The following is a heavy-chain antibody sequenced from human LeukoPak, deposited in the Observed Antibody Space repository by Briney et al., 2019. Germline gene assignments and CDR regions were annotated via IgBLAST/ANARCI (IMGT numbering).Heavy chain of an antibody. D-gene: IGHD4-23*01. J-gene: IGHJ2*01. V-gene: IGHV4-34*01. CDR1: GGSFSGYY. CDR3: ARGATTVVATPPRWYFDL. CDR2: IYYSGST. Sequence: SETLSLTCAVYGGSFSGYYWGWIRQPPGKGLEWIGSIYYSGSTYYNPSLKSRVTISVDTSKNQFSLKLSSVTAADTAVYYCARGATTVVATPPRWYFDLWGRGTLVTVSS.